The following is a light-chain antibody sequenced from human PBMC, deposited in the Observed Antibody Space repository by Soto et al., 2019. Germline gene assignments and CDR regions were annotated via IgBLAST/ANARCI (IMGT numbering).Light chain of an antibody. CDR2: GAS. J-gene: IGKJ2*01. CDR1: QSVSSN. Sequence: EIVMTQSPATLSVSRGERATLSCRASQSVSSNLAWYQQKPGQAPTLLIYGASTRATGIPARFSGSGSGTELPLTISSLQSEDFAVYYCQQYNNWPLYTFGQGTKLEIK. CDR3: QQYNNWPLYT. V-gene: IGKV3-15*01.